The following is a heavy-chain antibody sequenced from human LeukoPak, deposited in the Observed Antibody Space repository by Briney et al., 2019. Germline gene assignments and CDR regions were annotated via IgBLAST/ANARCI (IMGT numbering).Heavy chain of an antibody. Sequence: RSGGSLRLSCAASGFTVSSNYMSWVRRAPGKGLEWVSGINWNGGSTGYADSVKGRFTISRDNAKNSLYLQMNSLRAEDTALYHCARNADRAFSYDFWSDRDYFDYWGQGTLVTVSS. CDR1: GFTVSSNY. CDR3: ARNADRAFSYDFWSDRDYFDY. D-gene: IGHD3-3*01. V-gene: IGHV3-20*01. J-gene: IGHJ4*02. CDR2: INWNGGST.